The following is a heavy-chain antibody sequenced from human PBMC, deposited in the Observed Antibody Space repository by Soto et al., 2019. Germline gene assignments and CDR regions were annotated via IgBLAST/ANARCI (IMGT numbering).Heavy chain of an antibody. CDR2: IYHSGST. CDR1: GGSISSGGYS. CDR3: AGGTAARPLGY. V-gene: IGHV4-30-2*01. Sequence: QLQLQESGSGLVKPSQTLSLTCAVSGGSISSGGYSWRWIRQPPGKGLEWIGYIYHSGSTYYNPSLKSRVTISVDRSKNQFSLKLSSVTAADTAVYYCAGGTAARPLGYWGQGTLVTVSS. D-gene: IGHD6-6*01. J-gene: IGHJ4*02.